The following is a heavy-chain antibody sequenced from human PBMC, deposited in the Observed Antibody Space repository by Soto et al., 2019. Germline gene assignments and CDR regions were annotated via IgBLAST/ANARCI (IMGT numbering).Heavy chain of an antibody. D-gene: IGHD6-19*01. J-gene: IGHJ6*03. V-gene: IGHV1-18*01. CDR3: ARDRGVAPPVAGTTPYYYYMDV. CDR1: GYSFTNYG. CDR2: ISAFNGNT. Sequence: QDQLVQSGAEVKKPGASVTVSCKASGYSFTNYGVTWVRQAPGQGLEWMGWISAFNGNTHYAQNLQGRDTMTTDASTSTDYMELRSMRSDGTAVYYCARDRGVAPPVAGTTPYYYYMDVWGKGTTVTVSS.